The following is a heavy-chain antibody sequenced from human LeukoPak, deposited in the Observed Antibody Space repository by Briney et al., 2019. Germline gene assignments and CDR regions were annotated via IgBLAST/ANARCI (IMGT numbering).Heavy chain of an antibody. CDR3: AREVRYSGSYTI. J-gene: IGHJ4*02. CDR2: INHSGST. CDR1: SGSFSGYY. Sequence: SETLSLTCAVYSGSFSGYYWSWIRQPPGKGLEWIGDINHSGSTNYNPSLKSRVTISVDTSKNQFSLKLSSVTAADTAVYYCAREVRYSGSYTIWGQGTLVTVSS. D-gene: IGHD1-26*01. V-gene: IGHV4-34*01.